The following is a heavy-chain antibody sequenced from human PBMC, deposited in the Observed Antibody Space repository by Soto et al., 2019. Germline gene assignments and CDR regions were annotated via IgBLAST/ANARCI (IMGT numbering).Heavy chain of an antibody. CDR3: ARADDYGDYGGAFDI. CDR2: IYYSGST. Sequence: SETLSLTCTVSGGSISSGDYYWSWIRQPPGKGLEWIGYIYYSGSTYYNPSLKSRVTISVDTSKNQFSLKLSSVTAADTAVYYCARADDYGDYGGAFDIWGQGTMVTVS. D-gene: IGHD4-17*01. J-gene: IGHJ3*02. CDR1: GGSISSGDYY. V-gene: IGHV4-30-4*01.